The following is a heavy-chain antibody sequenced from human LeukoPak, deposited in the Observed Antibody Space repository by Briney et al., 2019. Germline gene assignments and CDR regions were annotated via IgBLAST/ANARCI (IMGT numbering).Heavy chain of an antibody. CDR2: ITGSGGTT. J-gene: IGHJ3*01. CDR1: GFAFGNYG. Sequence: GGPLRLSCTGSGFAFGNYGMTWVRQPPGKGLEWVSAITGSGGTTRYTDSVTGRFTISRDNSGNTLFLQMNSLRAEDTAVYYCAKDPNGDYLGAFDFWGPGTLVTVSS. CDR3: AKDPNGDYLGAFDF. V-gene: IGHV3-23*01. D-gene: IGHD4-17*01.